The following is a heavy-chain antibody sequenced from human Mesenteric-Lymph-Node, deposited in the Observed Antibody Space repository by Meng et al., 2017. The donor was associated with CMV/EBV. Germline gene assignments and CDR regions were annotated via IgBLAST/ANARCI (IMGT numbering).Heavy chain of an antibody. V-gene: IGHV3-23*01. CDR3: AKGTSRITTVGTDY. D-gene: IGHD1/OR15-1a*01. CDR2: ITNTGGST. CDR1: GFTFSSSW. Sequence: GESLKISCGASGFTFSSSWMSWVRQAPGKGLEWVSGITNTGGSTYYADSVKGRFTISRDNSKNTLLLQMNSLKADDTAVYYCAKGTSRITTVGTDYWGQGVLVTVSS. J-gene: IGHJ4*02.